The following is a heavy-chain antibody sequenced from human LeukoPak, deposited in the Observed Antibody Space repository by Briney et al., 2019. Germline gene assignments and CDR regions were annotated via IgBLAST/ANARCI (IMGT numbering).Heavy chain of an antibody. Sequence: SETLSLTCAVYGGSFRGYYWSWIRQPPGKGLEWIGYIYYSGSTNYNPSLKSRVTISVDTSKNQFSLKLSSVTAADTAVYYCARVMGYGSGSRDYYYMDVWGKGTTVTISS. CDR3: ARVMGYGSGSRDYYYMDV. CDR1: GGSFRGYY. V-gene: IGHV4-59*01. D-gene: IGHD3-10*01. J-gene: IGHJ6*03. CDR2: IYYSGST.